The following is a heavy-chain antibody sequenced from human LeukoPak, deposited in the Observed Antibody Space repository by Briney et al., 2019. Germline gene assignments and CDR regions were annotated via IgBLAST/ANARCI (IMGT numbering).Heavy chain of an antibody. J-gene: IGHJ5*02. CDR3: ARLVYCSGGSCSNWFDP. V-gene: IGHV4-38-2*02. Sequence: SETLSLTCTVSGYSISSGYYWGWIRQPPGKGLEWIGSIYHSGRTFYNPSLKSRVTISVDTSKNQFSLKLSSVTAADTAVYYCARLVYCSGGSCSNWFDPWGQGTLVTVSS. CDR2: IYHSGRT. D-gene: IGHD2-15*01. CDR1: GYSISSGYY.